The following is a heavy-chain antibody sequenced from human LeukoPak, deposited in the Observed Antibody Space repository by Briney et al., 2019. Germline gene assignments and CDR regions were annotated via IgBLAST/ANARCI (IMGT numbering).Heavy chain of an antibody. CDR1: GFTFSSYG. CDR3: ATHCSGGSCYHGLDY. D-gene: IGHD2-15*01. Sequence: GGSLRLSCAASGFTFSSYGMHWVRQAPGKGLEWVAVISYDGSNKYYADSVKGRFTISRDNSKHTLYLQMNSLRAEDTAVYYCATHCSGGSCYHGLDYWGQGTLVTVSS. J-gene: IGHJ4*02. V-gene: IGHV3-30*03. CDR2: ISYDGSNK.